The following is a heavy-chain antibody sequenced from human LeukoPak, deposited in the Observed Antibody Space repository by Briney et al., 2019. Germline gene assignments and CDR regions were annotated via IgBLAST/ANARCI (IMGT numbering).Heavy chain of an antibody. V-gene: IGHV4-61*01. D-gene: IGHD1-14*01. CDR3: ARDINYYYMDV. J-gene: IGHJ6*03. CDR2: IYYSGST. Sequence: PSETLSLTCAVSGGSISSSSYYWSWIRQPPGKGLEWIGYIYYSGSTNYNPSLKSRVTISVDTSKNQFSLKLSSVTAADTAVYYCARDINYYYMDVWGKGTTVTVSS. CDR1: GGSISSSSYY.